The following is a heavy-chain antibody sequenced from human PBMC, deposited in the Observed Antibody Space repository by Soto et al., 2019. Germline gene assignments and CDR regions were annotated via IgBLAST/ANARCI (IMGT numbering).Heavy chain of an antibody. CDR2: VYPTDSDT. CDR3: VRSTSRLYSMDV. Sequence: GESLKISCKGSEYSFTNYWIGWVRQTPGKGLEWMGTVYPTDSDTRYSPSFRGQVTISADKSITTAYLQWSSLKASDTTIYYCVRSTSRLYSMDVWGQGTTVTVYS. CDR1: EYSFTNYW. J-gene: IGHJ6*02. D-gene: IGHD2-2*02. V-gene: IGHV5-51*01.